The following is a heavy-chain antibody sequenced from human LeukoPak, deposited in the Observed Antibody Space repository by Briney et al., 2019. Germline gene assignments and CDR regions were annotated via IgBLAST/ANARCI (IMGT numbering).Heavy chain of an antibody. J-gene: IGHJ5*01. CDR1: GFTFSSYG. CDR2: ISYDGSNE. CDR3: AKDRRFGGDWFPFDS. V-gene: IGHV3-30*18. D-gene: IGHD3-10*01. Sequence: GGSLRLSCAASGFTFSSYGMHWVRQAPGKGLEWVAVISYDGSNEFYADSVKGRFTISRDNSKNTLYLQMNSLRAEDAALYYCAKDRRFGGDWFPFDSWGQGTLVIVSS.